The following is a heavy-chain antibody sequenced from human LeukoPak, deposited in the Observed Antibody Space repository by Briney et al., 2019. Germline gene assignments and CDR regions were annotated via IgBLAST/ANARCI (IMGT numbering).Heavy chain of an antibody. CDR2: FDPEDGET. D-gene: IGHD5-18*01. V-gene: IGHV1-24*01. J-gene: IGHJ4*02. CDR1: GYTLTELS. Sequence: ASVMVSCKVSGYTLTELSMHWVRQAPGKGLEWMGGFDPEDGETIYAQKFQGRVTMTEDTSTDTAYMELSSLRSEDTAVYYCATSPSGYSYGYFDYWGQGTLVTVSS. CDR3: ATSPSGYSYGYFDY.